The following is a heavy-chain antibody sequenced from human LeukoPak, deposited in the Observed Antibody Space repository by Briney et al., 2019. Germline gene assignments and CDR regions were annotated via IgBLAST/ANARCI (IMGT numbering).Heavy chain of an antibody. CDR1: GFSFSSYE. Sequence: PGGSLRLXCTASGFSFSSYEMNWVRQAPGKGLEWVSYISSSGSTIYYADSVKGRFTISRDNAKNSLYLQMNSLRDEDTAVYYCARGYASSYWGQGTLVTVSS. V-gene: IGHV3-48*03. CDR2: ISSSGSTI. CDR3: ARGYASSY. J-gene: IGHJ4*02. D-gene: IGHD2-2*01.